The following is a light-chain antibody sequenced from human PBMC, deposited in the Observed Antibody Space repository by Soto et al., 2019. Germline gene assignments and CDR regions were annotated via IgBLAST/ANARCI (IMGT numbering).Light chain of an antibody. CDR3: QQYGSSPLT. Sequence: EIVLTQSPGTLSLSPGERATLSCRASQSVSSNSFAWYQQKPGQAPRLLIYGVSSRATGIPDRFSGSGSGTDFTLPITRLEPEDFAVYSFQQYGSSPLTFGGGTRVEIK. CDR2: GVS. J-gene: IGKJ4*01. V-gene: IGKV3-20*01. CDR1: QSVSSNS.